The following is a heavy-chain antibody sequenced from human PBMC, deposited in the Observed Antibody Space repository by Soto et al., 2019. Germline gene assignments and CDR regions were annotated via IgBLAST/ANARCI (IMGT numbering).Heavy chain of an antibody. CDR3: AISPDPSGSYFECDY. CDR1: GGTFSSYA. D-gene: IGHD1-26*01. CDR2: IIPIFGTA. Sequence: QVQLVQSGAEVKKPGSSVKVSCKASGGTFSSYAISWVRQAPGQGLEWMGGIIPIFGTANYAQKFQGRVTINGEESASTANMELSSMRSEDTAVYYGAISPDPSGSYFECDYWGQGTLVTVSS. V-gene: IGHV1-69*01. J-gene: IGHJ4*02.